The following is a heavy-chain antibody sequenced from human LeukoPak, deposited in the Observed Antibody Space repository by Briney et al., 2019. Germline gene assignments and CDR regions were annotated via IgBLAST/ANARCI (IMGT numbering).Heavy chain of an antibody. CDR1: GYTFTSYG. D-gene: IGHD3-22*01. CDR3: ARESMIVVVSRDAFDI. J-gene: IGHJ3*02. Sequence: ASVKVSCKTSGYTFTSYGISWVRQAPGQGLEWMGWINPNSGGTNYAQKFQGRVTMTRDTSISTAYMELSRLRSDDTAVYYCARESMIVVVSRDAFDIWGQGTMVTVSS. V-gene: IGHV1-2*02. CDR2: INPNSGGT.